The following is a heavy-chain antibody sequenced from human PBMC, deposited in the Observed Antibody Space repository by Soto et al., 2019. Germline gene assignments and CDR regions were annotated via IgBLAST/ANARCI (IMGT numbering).Heavy chain of an antibody. CDR3: ARVERDGYNDDY. Sequence: GGSLRLSCAASGFTFSSYAMHWVRQAPGKGLEWVAVISYDGSNKYYADSVKGRFTISRDNSKNTLYLQMNSLRAEDTAVYYCARVERDGYNDDYWGQGTLVTVSS. CDR2: ISYDGSNK. V-gene: IGHV3-30-3*01. D-gene: IGHD5-12*01. CDR1: GFTFSSYA. J-gene: IGHJ4*02.